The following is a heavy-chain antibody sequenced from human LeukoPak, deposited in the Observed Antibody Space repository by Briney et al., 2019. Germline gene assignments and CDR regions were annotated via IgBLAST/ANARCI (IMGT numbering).Heavy chain of an antibody. J-gene: IGHJ4*02. V-gene: IGHV1-2*02. CDR1: GYTFTGYY. D-gene: IGHD1-14*01. CDR2: INPNSGGT. Sequence: PSVKVSCKTSGYTFTGYYMHWVRRAPGQGFEWMGWINPNSGGTNYAQKFQGRVTMTRDTSISTAYMELSRLRSDDTAVYYCARFLWRAGGFDYWGQGTLVTVSS. CDR3: ARFLWRAGGFDY.